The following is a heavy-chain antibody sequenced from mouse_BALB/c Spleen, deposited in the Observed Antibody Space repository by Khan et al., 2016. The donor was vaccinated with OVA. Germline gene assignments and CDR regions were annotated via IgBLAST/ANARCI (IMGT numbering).Heavy chain of an antibody. D-gene: IGHD2-1*01. CDR3: TRDGNYAHWYFDV. CDR1: AFTFSSYT. V-gene: IGHV5-6-4*01. CDR2: ISSGGTYT. Sequence: EVELVESGGGLVKPGGSLKLSCAASAFTFSSYTMSWVRQTPEKRLDWVATISSGGTYTYYPDSVKGRFNISRDNAKNTLFLQMSSLKSEDTAMYYCTRDGNYAHWYFDVWGAGTTVTVTS. J-gene: IGHJ1*01.